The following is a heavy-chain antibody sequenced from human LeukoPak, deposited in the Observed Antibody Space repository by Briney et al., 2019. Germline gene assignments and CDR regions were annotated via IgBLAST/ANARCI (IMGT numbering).Heavy chain of an antibody. Sequence: RASVKVSCKASGGTFSSYAISWVRQAPGQGLEWMGRIIPIFGIANYARKFQGRVTITADKSTSTAYMELSSLRSEDTAVYYCARDNDYGDYAGVPFDYWGQGTLVTVSS. CDR1: GGTFSSYA. CDR3: ARDNDYGDYAGVPFDY. D-gene: IGHD4-17*01. J-gene: IGHJ4*02. CDR2: IIPIFGIA. V-gene: IGHV1-69*04.